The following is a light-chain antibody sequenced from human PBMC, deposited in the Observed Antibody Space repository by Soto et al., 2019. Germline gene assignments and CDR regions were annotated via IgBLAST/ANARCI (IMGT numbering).Light chain of an antibody. CDR3: QQYGSSPGLT. Sequence: EIVLTQSPGTLSLSPGERATLSCRASQSVSSSYLAWYQQKPGQAPRLLIYGASSRATGIPDRFSGSGSGTDFTLTISRLEPEDFVVYCCQQYGSSPGLTFGGGTKVEIK. J-gene: IGKJ4*01. CDR2: GAS. V-gene: IGKV3-20*01. CDR1: QSVSSSY.